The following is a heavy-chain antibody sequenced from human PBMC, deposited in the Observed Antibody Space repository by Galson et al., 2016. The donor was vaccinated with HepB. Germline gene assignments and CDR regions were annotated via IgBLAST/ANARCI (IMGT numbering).Heavy chain of an antibody. CDR2: ISPQSVTT. CDR3: AKNFGEAAGHMEDWFDP. D-gene: IGHD6-13*01. CDR1: GFTFTNYA. V-gene: IGHV3-23*01. J-gene: IGHJ5*02. Sequence: SLRLSCAASGFTFTNYAMTWLRQAPGKGLEWVSTISPQSVTTKYADSVRGRFTVSRDNSKEALFLEMNSLRAEDTALYYCAKNFGEAAGHMEDWFDPWGQGTLVTVSS.